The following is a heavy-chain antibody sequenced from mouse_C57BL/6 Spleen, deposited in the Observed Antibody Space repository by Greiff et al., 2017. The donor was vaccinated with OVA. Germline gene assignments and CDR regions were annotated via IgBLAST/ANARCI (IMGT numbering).Heavy chain of an antibody. Sequence: QVQLQQSGPELVKPGASVKLSCKASGYTFTSYDINWVKQRPGQGLEWIGWIYPRNGSTTYNEKFKGKATLTVDTSSSTAYMELHSLTSEDSAVYFCARGGYYYGSSLDYWGQGTTLTVSS. D-gene: IGHD1-1*01. CDR3: ARGGYYYGSSLDY. CDR1: GYTFTSYD. CDR2: IYPRNGST. J-gene: IGHJ2*01. V-gene: IGHV1-85*01.